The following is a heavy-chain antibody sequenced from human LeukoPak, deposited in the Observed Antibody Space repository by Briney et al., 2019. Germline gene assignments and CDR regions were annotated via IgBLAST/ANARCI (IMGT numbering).Heavy chain of an antibody. D-gene: IGHD6-19*01. J-gene: IGHJ4*02. CDR3: ASGMAGNPRSY. CDR2: INPSGGST. CDR1: GYTFTSYY. V-gene: IGHV1-46*01. Sequence: ASVKVSCKASGYTFTSYYMHWVRQAPGQGLEWMGIINPSGGSTSYAQKFQGRVTMTRDMSTSTVYMELSSLRSEDTAVYYCASGMAGNPRSYWGQGTLVTVSS.